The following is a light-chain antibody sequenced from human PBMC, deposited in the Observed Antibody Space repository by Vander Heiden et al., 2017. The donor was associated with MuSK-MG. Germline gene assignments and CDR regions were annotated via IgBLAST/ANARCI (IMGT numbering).Light chain of an antibody. CDR2: QNN. CDR1: SSNIGNNY. Sequence: QSVLTQPPSASAAPGQKATISCSGSSSNIGNNYVSWYQQYPGTAPKLLIYQNNKRPSGIPDRFSGSKSGTSATLGITGLQTGDEADYYCGAWDSNLSVMVFGGGAKVTVL. J-gene: IGLJ3*02. CDR3: GAWDSNLSVMV. V-gene: IGLV1-51*02.